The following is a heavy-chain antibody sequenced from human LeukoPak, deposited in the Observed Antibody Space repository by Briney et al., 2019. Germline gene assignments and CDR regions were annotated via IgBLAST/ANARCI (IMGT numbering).Heavy chain of an antibody. CDR3: ARAAHDYGDYVRPRTSRFDY. CDR1: GGSFSGYY. Sequence: SETLSLTCAVYGGSFSGYYWSWIRQPPGKGLEWIGEINHSGSTNYNPSLKSRVTISVDTSKNQFSLKLSSVTAADTAVYYCARAAHDYGDYVRPRTSRFDYWGQGTLVTVSS. J-gene: IGHJ4*02. V-gene: IGHV4-34*01. D-gene: IGHD4-17*01. CDR2: INHSGST.